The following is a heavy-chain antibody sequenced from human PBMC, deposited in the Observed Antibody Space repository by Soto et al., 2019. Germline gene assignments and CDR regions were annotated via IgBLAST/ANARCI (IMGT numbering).Heavy chain of an antibody. CDR3: AREAVDSSSWPFDFDY. CDR1: GGTFSSYA. J-gene: IGHJ4*02. Sequence: SVKVSCKASGGTFSSYAISWVRQAPGQGLEWMGGIIPIFSTANYAQKFQGRVTITADESTSTAYMELSSLRSEDTAVYYCAREAVDSSSWPFDFDYWGQGTLVTVSS. V-gene: IGHV1-69*13. CDR2: IIPIFSTA. D-gene: IGHD6-13*01.